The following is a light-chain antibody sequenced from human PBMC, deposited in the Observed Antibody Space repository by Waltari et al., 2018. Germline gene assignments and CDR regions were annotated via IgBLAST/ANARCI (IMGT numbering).Light chain of an antibody. J-gene: IGLJ2*01. V-gene: IGLV1-40*01. CDR3: QSYDSSLRGSV. CDR2: ANN. Sequence: QSVLTQPPSVSGAPGQRVTIPCTGSSSNTGPGNHVHWYQQLPGTAPKALIYANNKRPSGVPDRFSGSKSGTSASLAITGLQAEDEADYYCQSYDSSLRGSVFGGGTKVTVL. CDR1: SSNTGPGNH.